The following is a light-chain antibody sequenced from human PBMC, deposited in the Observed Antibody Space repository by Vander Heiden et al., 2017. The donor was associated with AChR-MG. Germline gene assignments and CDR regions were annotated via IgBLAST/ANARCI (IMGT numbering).Light chain of an antibody. J-gene: IGLJ2*01. CDR1: SSNVGGYIF. V-gene: IGLV2-14*01. Sequence: QSALTQPASVSGSPGPSITISCTGTSSNVGGYIFVSWYQQHPGKAPKIIIYEVSNRPSGVSNRFSGSRSGNTASLTISGLQAEEEADYYCCSYTSSSTLVFGGGTRLTVL. CDR3: CSYTSSSTLV. CDR2: EVS.